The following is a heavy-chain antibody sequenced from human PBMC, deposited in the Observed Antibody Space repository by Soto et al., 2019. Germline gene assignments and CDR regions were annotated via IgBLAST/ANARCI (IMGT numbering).Heavy chain of an antibody. CDR3: ARDDEILEGVGGRYYYYYMDV. V-gene: IGHV3-21*01. CDR2: ISSSSSYI. Sequence: GGSLRLSCAASGFTFSSYSMNWVRQAPGKGLEWVSSISSSSSYIYYADSVKGRFTISRDNAKNSLYLQMNSLRAEDTAVYYCARDDEILEGVGGRYYYYYMDVWGKGTTVTVSS. J-gene: IGHJ6*03. CDR1: GFTFSSYS. D-gene: IGHD3-3*01.